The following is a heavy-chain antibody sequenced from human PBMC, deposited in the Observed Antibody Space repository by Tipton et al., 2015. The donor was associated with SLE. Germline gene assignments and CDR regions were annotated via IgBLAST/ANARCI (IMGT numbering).Heavy chain of an antibody. CDR3: ASGTLEWSHEPDY. Sequence: TLSLTCTVSGGSISSSGYYWGWLRQPPGKGLEWIGRVYASGSTNYNPSLKSRVTISLDTSTNQVSLRLSSVTAADTAVYFCASGTLEWSHEPDYWGQGTLVTVSS. D-gene: IGHD3-3*01. CDR2: VYASGST. J-gene: IGHJ4*02. CDR1: GGSISSSGYY. V-gene: IGHV4-39*07.